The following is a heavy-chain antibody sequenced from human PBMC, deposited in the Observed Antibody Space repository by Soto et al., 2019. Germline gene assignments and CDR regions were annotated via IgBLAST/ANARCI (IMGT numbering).Heavy chain of an antibody. CDR1: GLTFRYYG. J-gene: IGHJ4*02. Sequence: GGSLSLSCAASGLTFRYYGMHWVRQPPGKGLECVAVISHDGSNAFYADSVKGRFTISRDNSKNMLYLQMNSLKPEDTAVYYCAKDRGGDCSDNACYFGGDYWGRGNLVTVSS. V-gene: IGHV3-30*18. CDR3: AKDRGGDCSDNACYFGGDY. D-gene: IGHD2-15*01. CDR2: ISHDGSNA.